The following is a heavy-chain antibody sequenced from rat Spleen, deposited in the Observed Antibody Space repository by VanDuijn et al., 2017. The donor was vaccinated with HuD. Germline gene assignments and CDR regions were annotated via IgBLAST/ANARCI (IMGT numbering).Heavy chain of an antibody. CDR2: ITNTGGST. CDR1: GFTFSDYN. Sequence: EVQLVESDGGLVQPGRSLKLSCAASGFTFSDYNMAWVRQAPKQGLEWVASITNTGGSTYYPDSVKGRFTISRDNAKTTLYLQMDSLRSEDTATYYCARHGVNYGAYNWFAYWGQGTLVTVSS. D-gene: IGHD1-11*01. J-gene: IGHJ3*01. CDR3: ARHGVNYGAYNWFAY. V-gene: IGHV5-7*01.